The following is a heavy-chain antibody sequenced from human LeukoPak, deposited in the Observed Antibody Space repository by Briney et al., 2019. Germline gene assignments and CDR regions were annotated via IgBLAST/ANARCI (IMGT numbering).Heavy chain of an antibody. CDR1: RYTLTELS. CDR2: FDPEDGET. V-gene: IGHV1-24*01. D-gene: IGHD4-17*01. Sequence: ASVKVSCKVSRYTLTELSMHRVRQAPGKGLEWMGGFDPEDGETIYAQKFQGRVTMTEDTSTDTAYMELSSLRSEDTAVYYCATRGNGDQNYYYYGMDVWGQGTTVTVSS. J-gene: IGHJ6*02. CDR3: ATRGNGDQNYYYYGMDV.